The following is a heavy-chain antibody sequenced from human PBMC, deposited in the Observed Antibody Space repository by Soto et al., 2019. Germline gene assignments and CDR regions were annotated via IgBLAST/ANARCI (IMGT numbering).Heavy chain of an antibody. V-gene: IGHV2-5*02. D-gene: IGHD3-16*01. CDR2: IYWDAGK. Sequence: QIILKASGPTLVQPTQTLTLTCTLSVVSLSTNGAGVGWIRESPGKALEWLAPIYWDAGKRYSPSLKSRLTSHKETAKVQVVLTVANFGPVDTATYACALKGDGDRGFKHWRQGTLVTASA. CDR1: VVSLSTNGAG. J-gene: IGHJ1*01. CDR3: ALKGDGDRGFKH.